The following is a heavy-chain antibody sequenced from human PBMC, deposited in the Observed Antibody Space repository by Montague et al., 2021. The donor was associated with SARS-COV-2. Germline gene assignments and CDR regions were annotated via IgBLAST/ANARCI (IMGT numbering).Heavy chain of an antibody. CDR2: IYYSGSS. V-gene: IGHV4-59*01. CDR3: ASPGGYCSGGSCYYVY. J-gene: IGHJ4*02. Sequence: SETLSLTCTVSGGSISSYYWSWIRQPPGKGLEWIGYIYYSGSSNYNPSLKSRVTISIDTSKNQFSLNLNSVTAADGAVYYWASPGGYCSGGSCYYVYWGQGTLVTVSS. D-gene: IGHD2-15*01. CDR1: GGSISSYY.